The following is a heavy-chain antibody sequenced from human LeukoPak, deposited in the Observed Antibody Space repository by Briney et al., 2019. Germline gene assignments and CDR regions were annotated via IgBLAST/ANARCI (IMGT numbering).Heavy chain of an antibody. CDR3: ARAITNYGYIFDY. D-gene: IGHD5-18*01. Sequence: PGGSLRLSCAASGFTFSNAWMSWVRQAPGKGLEWVGRIKSKTDGGTTDYAAPVKGRFTISRDNAKNSLYLQMNSLRAEDTAVYYCARAITNYGYIFDYWGQGTLVTVSS. V-gene: IGHV3-15*01. CDR1: GFTFSNAW. J-gene: IGHJ4*02. CDR2: IKSKTDGGTT.